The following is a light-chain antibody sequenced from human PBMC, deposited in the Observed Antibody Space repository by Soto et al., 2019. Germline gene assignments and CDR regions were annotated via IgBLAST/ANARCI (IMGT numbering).Light chain of an antibody. CDR2: EVS. CDR3: SSYGGDNKYIL. V-gene: IGLV2-8*01. Sequence: QSALTQPASVSGSPGQSITISCTGTSSDVGSYNYVSWYQQYPGKAPKVIIYEVSNRPSGVPDRFSGSKSGNTASLTVSGLQAEDEADYYCSSYGGDNKYILFGGGTKLTVL. J-gene: IGLJ2*01. CDR1: SSDVGSYNY.